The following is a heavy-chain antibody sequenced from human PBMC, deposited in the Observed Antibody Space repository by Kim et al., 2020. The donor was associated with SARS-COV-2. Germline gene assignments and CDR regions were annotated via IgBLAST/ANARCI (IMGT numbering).Heavy chain of an antibody. CDR3: AHMHRVLRFLEHKRDQNYYMDV. Sequence: SGPTLVNPTQTLTLTCTFSGFSLSTSGVGVGWIRQPPGKALEWLALIYWNDDKRYSPSLKSRLTITKDTSKNQVVLTMTNMDPVDTATYYCAHMHRVLRFLEHKRDQNYYMDVWGKGTTVTVSS. CDR1: GFSLSTSGVG. J-gene: IGHJ6*03. D-gene: IGHD3-3*01. V-gene: IGHV2-5*01. CDR2: IYWNDDK.